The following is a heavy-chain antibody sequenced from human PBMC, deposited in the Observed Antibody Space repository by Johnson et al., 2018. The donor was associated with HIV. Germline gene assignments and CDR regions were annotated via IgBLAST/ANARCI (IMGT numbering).Heavy chain of an antibody. D-gene: IGHD2-21*01. CDR1: GFVFDDYG. CDR2: INWSGGSA. V-gene: IGHV3-20*04. CDR3: ARDPITPYERGPDAFDV. J-gene: IGHJ3*01. Sequence: VQLVESGGRVERPGGSLRLSCVGSGFVFDDYGMSWVRQAPGKGLEWVSGINWSGGSAGYADSVKGRFTILRDNAKNSLYIQMSGLREEDTAVYYCARDPITPYERGPDAFDVWGQGTVVTVSS.